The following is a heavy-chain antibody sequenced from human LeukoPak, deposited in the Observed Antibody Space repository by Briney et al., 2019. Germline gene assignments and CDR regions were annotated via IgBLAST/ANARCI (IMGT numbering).Heavy chain of an antibody. D-gene: IGHD6-19*01. CDR3: ARVRSGWYHAFDY. Sequence: GGSLRLSCAASGFTFSSYGMSWVRQAPGKGLEWVSAISGSGGSTYYADSVKGRFTISRDNSKNTLYLQMNSLRAEDTAVYYCARVRSGWYHAFDYWGQGTLVTVSS. J-gene: IGHJ4*02. CDR1: GFTFSSYG. CDR2: ISGSGGST. V-gene: IGHV3-23*01.